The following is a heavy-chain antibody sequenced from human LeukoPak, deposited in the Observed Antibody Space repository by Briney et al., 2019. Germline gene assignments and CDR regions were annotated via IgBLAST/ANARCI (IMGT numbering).Heavy chain of an antibody. J-gene: IGHJ4*02. CDR2: ISGSGGST. CDR1: GFTFSSYA. Sequence: QPGGSLRLSCAAPGFTFSSYAMSWVRQAPGKGPEWVSAISGSGGSTYYADSVKGRFTISRDNSKNTLHLQMNSLRAEDTAVYYCAKDRTTVTPRGIDYWGQGTLVTVSS. V-gene: IGHV3-23*01. CDR3: AKDRTTVTPRGIDY. D-gene: IGHD4-17*01.